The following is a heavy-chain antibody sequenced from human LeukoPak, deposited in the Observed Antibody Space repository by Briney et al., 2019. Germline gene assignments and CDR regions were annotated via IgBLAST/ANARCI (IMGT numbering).Heavy chain of an antibody. D-gene: IGHD3-3*01. V-gene: IGHV3-74*01. CDR1: GFTFSSYW. J-gene: IGHJ4*02. Sequence: AGGSLRLSCAASGFTFSSYWMHWVRHAPGKGLVWVSRINSDGSSTSYADSVKGRFTISRDNAKNTLYLQMNSLRAEDTAVYYCARDSGVYYDFWSGYYRPYAAGTFDYWGQGTLVTVSS. CDR2: INSDGSST. CDR3: ARDSGVYYDFWSGYYRPYAAGTFDY.